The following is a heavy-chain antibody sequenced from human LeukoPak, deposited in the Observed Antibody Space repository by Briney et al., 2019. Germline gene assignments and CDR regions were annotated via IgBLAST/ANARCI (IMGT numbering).Heavy chain of an antibody. CDR1: GFTFSSYA. CDR2: ISGSGGST. J-gene: IGHJ4*02. D-gene: IGHD4-17*01. CDR3: AKGIKPDFYYGDYFDY. V-gene: IGHV3-23*01. Sequence: GGSLRPSCAASGFTFSSYAMSWVRQAPGKGLEWVSAISGSGGSTYYADSVKGRFTISRDNSKNTLYLQMNSLRAEDTAVYYCAKGIKPDFYYGDYFDYWGQGTLVTVSS.